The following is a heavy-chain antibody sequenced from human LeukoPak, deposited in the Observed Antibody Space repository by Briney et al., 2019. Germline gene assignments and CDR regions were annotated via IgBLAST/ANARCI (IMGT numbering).Heavy chain of an antibody. V-gene: IGHV4-39*07. CDR2: IYTSGST. CDR1: GGSISSSNYY. D-gene: IGHD1-26*01. CDR3: ARDGSGSYPEWFDP. J-gene: IGHJ5*02. Sequence: SETLSLTCTVSGGSISSSNYYWGWIRQPPGKGLEWIGRIYTSGSTNYNPSLKSRVTMSVDTSKNQFSLKLSSVTAADTAVYYCARDGSGSYPEWFDPWGQGTLVTVSS.